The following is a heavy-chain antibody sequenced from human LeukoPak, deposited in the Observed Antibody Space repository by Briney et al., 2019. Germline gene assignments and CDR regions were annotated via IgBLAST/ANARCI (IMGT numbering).Heavy chain of an antibody. D-gene: IGHD6-19*01. CDR3: ARGDSGWYLGLGFDY. J-gene: IGHJ4*02. Sequence: SETLSLTCTVSGGSISSYYWTWIRQPPGKGLEWIGYVSYSGTTKYNPSLKSRVTVSVDMSKNQFSLKLRSVTAADTAVYYCARGDSGWYLGLGFDYWGQGTLVTVSS. CDR2: VSYSGTT. CDR1: GGSISSYY. V-gene: IGHV4-59*01.